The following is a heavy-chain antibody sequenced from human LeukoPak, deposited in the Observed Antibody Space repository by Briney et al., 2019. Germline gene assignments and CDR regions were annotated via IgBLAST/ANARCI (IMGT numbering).Heavy chain of an antibody. CDR3: ASLIIVVVPAAIDWYFDL. D-gene: IGHD2-2*02. CDR2: IYYSGST. V-gene: IGHV4-39*01. Sequence: PSETLSLTFTVSGGSISSGDYYWGWSRQPPGKGLGWSGSIYYSGSTYYNPSLKSRVTISVDTSKNQFSLKLSSVTAADTAVYYCASLIIVVVPAAIDWYFDLWGRGTLVTVSS. J-gene: IGHJ2*01. CDR1: GGSISSGDYY.